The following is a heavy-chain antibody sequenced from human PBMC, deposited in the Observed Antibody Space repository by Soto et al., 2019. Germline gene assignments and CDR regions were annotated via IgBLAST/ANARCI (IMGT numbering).Heavy chain of an antibody. V-gene: IGHV3-30*04. CDR1: GFTFRSYA. D-gene: IGHD6-19*01. Sequence: GGSLRLSCAASGFTFRSYAMHWVRQAPGKGLEWVAVISYDGSNKYYADSVKGRFTISRDNSKNTLYLQMNSLRAEDTAVYYCARDITLSPSIAVAGIFDSWGQGTLVTVSS. CDR2: ISYDGSNK. CDR3: ARDITLSPSIAVAGIFDS. J-gene: IGHJ4*02.